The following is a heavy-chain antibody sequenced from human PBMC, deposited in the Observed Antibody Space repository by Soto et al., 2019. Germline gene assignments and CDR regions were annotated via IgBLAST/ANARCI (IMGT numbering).Heavy chain of an antibody. J-gene: IGHJ6*02. V-gene: IGHV3-15*01. CDR2: IKSKTDGGTT. Sequence: EVQLVESGGGLVKPGGSLRLSCAASGFTFSNAWMSWVRQAPGKGLEWVGRIKSKTDGGTTDYAAPVKGRCTISRDDSKNTLYLQMNSLKTEDTAVYYCTTDRKVVVPAAIFSDYYYYYGMDVWGQGTTVTVSS. D-gene: IGHD2-2*01. CDR3: TTDRKVVVPAAIFSDYYYYYGMDV. CDR1: GFTFSNAW.